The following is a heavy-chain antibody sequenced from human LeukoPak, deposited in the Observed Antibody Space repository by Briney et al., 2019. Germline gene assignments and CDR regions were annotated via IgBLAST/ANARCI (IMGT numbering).Heavy chain of an antibody. V-gene: IGHV1-2*02. D-gene: IGHD2-2*01. J-gene: IGHJ5*02. Sequence: GASVKVSCKASGYTFTGYYMHWVRQAPGQGLEWMGWINPNSGGTNYAQKFQGRVTMTRDTSISTAYMGLSRLRSDDTAVYYCARLLDCSSTSCPSWGQGTLVTVSS. CDR1: GYTFTGYY. CDR3: ARLLDCSSTSCPS. CDR2: INPNSGGT.